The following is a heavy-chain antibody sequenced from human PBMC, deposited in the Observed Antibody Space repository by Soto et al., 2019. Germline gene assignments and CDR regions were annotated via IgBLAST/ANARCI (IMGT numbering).Heavy chain of an antibody. D-gene: IGHD2-2*01. CDR1: GFSFNTYC. V-gene: IGHV3-23*01. Sequence: GGSLRLSCEVSGFSFNTYCMIWARQAPGKGLEWVTGIKSRGGRTYYVDSVKGRFTISRDSSKNTLYLQMNSLRAEDTAVYYCAKDRSSTSCYAFDYWGQGTLVTVSS. CDR3: AKDRSSTSCYAFDY. J-gene: IGHJ4*02. CDR2: IKSRGGRT.